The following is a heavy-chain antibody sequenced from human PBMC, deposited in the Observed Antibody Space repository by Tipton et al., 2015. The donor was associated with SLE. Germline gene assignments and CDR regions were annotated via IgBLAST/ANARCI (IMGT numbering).Heavy chain of an antibody. CDR3: ARDPGNDQDYWYFDL. CDR2: IYYSGST. Sequence: TLSLTCAVYGGSFSGYYWSWIRQPPGKGLEWIGYIYYSGSTNYNPSLKSRVTISVDTSKNQFSLKLSSVTAADTAVYYCARDPGNDQDYWYFDLWGRGTLVTVSS. J-gene: IGHJ2*01. CDR1: GGSFSGYY. V-gene: IGHV4-59*01. D-gene: IGHD3-10*01.